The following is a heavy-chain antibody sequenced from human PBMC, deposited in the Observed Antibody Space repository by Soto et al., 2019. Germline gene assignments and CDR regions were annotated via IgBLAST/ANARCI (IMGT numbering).Heavy chain of an antibody. V-gene: IGHV3-73*01. J-gene: IGHJ6*03. CDR1: GFTFSGSA. CDR3: TRHADKDIVVVPAAIRIKYYYYMDV. Sequence: GGSLRLSCAASGFTFSGSAMHWVRQASGKGLEWVGRIRSKANSYATAYAASVKGRFTISRDDSKNTAYLQMNSLKTEDTAVYYCTRHADKDIVVVPAAIRIKYYYYMDVWGKGTTVTVSS. CDR2: IRSKANSYAT. D-gene: IGHD2-2*01.